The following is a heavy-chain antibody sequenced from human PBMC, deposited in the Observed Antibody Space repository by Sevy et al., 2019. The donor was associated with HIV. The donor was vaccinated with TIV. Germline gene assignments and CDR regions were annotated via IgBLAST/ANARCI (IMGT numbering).Heavy chain of an antibody. CDR1: GFTFSAYY. Sequence: GGSLRLSCAASGFTFSAYYMSWIRPAPGKGLEWVSYISSSGSTIYYADSVKGRLTISRDNAKNSLYLQMNSLRAEDTAVYYCARDGMVDYDSSGLDYWGQGTLVTVSS. V-gene: IGHV3-11*01. D-gene: IGHD3-22*01. CDR3: ARDGMVDYDSSGLDY. CDR2: ISSSGSTI. J-gene: IGHJ4*02.